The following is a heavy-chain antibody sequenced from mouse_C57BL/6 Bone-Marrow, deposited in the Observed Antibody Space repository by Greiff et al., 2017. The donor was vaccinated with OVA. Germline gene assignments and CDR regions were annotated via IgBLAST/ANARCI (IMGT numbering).Heavy chain of an antibody. Sequence: DVMLVESGGGLVKPGGSLKLSCAASGFTFSDYGMHWVRQAPEKGLEWVAYISSGSSTIYYADTVKGRFTISRDNAKNTLCLQMTSLRSEDTAMYYCANYGSSYYAMDYWGQGTSVTVSS. J-gene: IGHJ4*01. CDR2: ISSGSSTI. CDR1: GFTFSDYG. V-gene: IGHV5-17*01. CDR3: ANYGSSYYAMDY. D-gene: IGHD1-1*01.